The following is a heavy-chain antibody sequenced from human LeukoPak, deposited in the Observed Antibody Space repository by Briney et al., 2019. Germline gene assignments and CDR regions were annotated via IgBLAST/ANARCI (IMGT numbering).Heavy chain of an antibody. CDR2: IYHSGST. CDR3: ARVARSENCGGDCCHGDY. Sequence: SETLSLTCAVSGYSISSGYYWGWIRQPPGKGLEWIGSIYHSGSTYYNPSLKSRVTISVDTSKNQFSLKLSSVTAADTAVYYCARVARSENCGGDCCHGDYWGQGTLVTVSS. CDR1: GYSISSGYY. V-gene: IGHV4-38-2*01. D-gene: IGHD2-21*02. J-gene: IGHJ4*02.